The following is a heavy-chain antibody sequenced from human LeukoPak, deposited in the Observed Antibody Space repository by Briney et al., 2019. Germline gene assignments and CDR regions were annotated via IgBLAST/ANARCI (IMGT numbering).Heavy chain of an antibody. Sequence: ASVKVSCKASGYTFTMYYIHWVRQAPGQGLEWMGMINPSDGATTYAQRFQGRVTMTRDMSTTTVYMDLRSLRSEDTAVYFCAREQGGCLNGSLGGLFASYYTYYYMDVWGRGTTVTVSS. CDR1: GYTFTMYY. CDR2: INPSDGAT. CDR3: AREQGGCLNGSLGGLFASYYTYYYMDV. V-gene: IGHV1-46*01. D-gene: IGHD3-16*01. J-gene: IGHJ6*03.